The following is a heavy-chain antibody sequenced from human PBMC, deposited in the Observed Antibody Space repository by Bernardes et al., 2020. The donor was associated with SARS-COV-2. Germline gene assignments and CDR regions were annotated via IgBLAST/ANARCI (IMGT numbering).Heavy chain of an antibody. Sequence: GGSLRLSCAASGFTFSSYAMSWVRQSPEKGLEWVSAISGSGSTDSAYYAESVKGRFTISRDNSRNTLYLQMNSLRVEDTAVYYCAKTHMVREVYYFYAMDVWGQGTTVTVSS. CDR3: AKTHMVREVYYFYAMDV. D-gene: IGHD3-10*01. V-gene: IGHV3-23*01. J-gene: IGHJ6*02. CDR1: GFTFSSYA. CDR2: ISGSGSTDSA.